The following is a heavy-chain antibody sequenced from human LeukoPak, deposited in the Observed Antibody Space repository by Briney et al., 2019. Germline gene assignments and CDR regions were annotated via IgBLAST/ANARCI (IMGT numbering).Heavy chain of an antibody. Sequence: ASVKVSCKASGYTFTSYGISWVRQAPGQGLEWMGWISAYNGNTNYAQKLQSRVTMTTDTSTSTAYMELRSLRSDDTAVYYCARDRAAHSGSYYAYWGQGTLVTVSS. D-gene: IGHD1-26*01. CDR1: GYTFTSYG. CDR3: ARDRAAHSGSYYAY. J-gene: IGHJ4*02. CDR2: ISAYNGNT. V-gene: IGHV1-18*01.